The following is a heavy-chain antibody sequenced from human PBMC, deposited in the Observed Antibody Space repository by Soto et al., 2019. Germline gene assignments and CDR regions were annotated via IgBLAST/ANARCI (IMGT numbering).Heavy chain of an antibody. J-gene: IGHJ4*02. CDR1: GIIFNGFG. CDR2: IRYDGSNI. CDR3: AKDRHYGSGTYSDSYLDY. D-gene: IGHD3-10*01. Sequence: GGSLRLSCAASGIIFNGFGMHWVRQAPGKGLEWVAVIRYDGSNIYYEDSVKGRFTISRDNSKNTLYLQMNSLRAEDTAIYYCAKDRHYGSGTYSDSYLDYWGQGTLVTVSS. V-gene: IGHV3-30*02.